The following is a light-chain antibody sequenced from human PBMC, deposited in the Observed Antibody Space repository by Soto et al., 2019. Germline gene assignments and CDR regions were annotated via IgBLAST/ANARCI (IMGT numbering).Light chain of an antibody. Sequence: EIVLTQSPGTLSLSPGERATLSCRASQSVSNNYLAWYQQKPGQAPRLLIHDASSRATGIPDRFSGSGSGTDFTLTIRRLEPEDFAVYYCQQHFGSPFTFGPGTKVEIE. CDR1: QSVSNNY. CDR2: DAS. J-gene: IGKJ3*01. V-gene: IGKV3-20*01. CDR3: QQHFGSPFT.